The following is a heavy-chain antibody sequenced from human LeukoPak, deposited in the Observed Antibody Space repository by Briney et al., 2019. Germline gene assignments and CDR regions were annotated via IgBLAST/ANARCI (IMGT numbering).Heavy chain of an antibody. J-gene: IGHJ4*02. CDR1: GFTVRNNY. Sequence: GGSLRLSCAASGFTVRNNYMSWVRQAPGKGLEWVSVIYSGGSTYYADSVKGRFTISRDNSKNTPYLQMNSLRAEDTAVYYCATLRPRQQLVVDHWGQGTLVTVSS. CDR2: IYSGGST. D-gene: IGHD6-13*01. V-gene: IGHV3-66*01. CDR3: ATLRPRQQLVVDH.